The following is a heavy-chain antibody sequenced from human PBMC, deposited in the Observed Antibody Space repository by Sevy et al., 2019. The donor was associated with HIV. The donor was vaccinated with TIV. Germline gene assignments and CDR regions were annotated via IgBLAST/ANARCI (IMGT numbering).Heavy chain of an antibody. V-gene: IGHV3-23*01. Sequence: GGSLRLSCAASGFSFSRYAMSWVRQAPGKGLEWVSAISGSGGSTYYADSVKGRFTISRDNSKNTLYLQMNSLRAEDTAVYYCAKAEPTSKIGYCSSTSCYYYYYGMDVWGQGTTVTVSS. J-gene: IGHJ6*02. CDR3: AKAEPTSKIGYCSSTSCYYYYYGMDV. D-gene: IGHD2-2*01. CDR2: ISGSGGST. CDR1: GFSFSRYA.